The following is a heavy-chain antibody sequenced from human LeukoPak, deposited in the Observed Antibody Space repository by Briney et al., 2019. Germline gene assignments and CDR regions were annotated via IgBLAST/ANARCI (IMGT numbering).Heavy chain of an antibody. CDR1: GFTPSIRN. J-gene: IGHJ5*02. CDR2: IDSSSTYI. Sequence: GGALRLSCGPSGFTPSIRNLSSVPHAPRKGLEWVSSIDSSSTYIYYADSVKDRFTISRDNAKNSLYLQMNSLRAEDTAVYYCARGGLAASGFDPWGQGTLVTVSS. CDR3: ARGGLAASGFDP. V-gene: IGHV3-21*01. D-gene: IGHD6-13*01.